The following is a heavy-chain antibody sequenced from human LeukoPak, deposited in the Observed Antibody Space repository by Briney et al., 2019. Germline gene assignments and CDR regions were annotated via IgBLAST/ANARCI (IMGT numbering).Heavy chain of an antibody. CDR1: GYTFTSYG. Sequence: ASVKVSCKASGYTFTSYGISWVRQAPGQGLEWMGWISAYNGNTNYAQKLQGRVTMTTDTSTSSAYMELRSLRSDDTAVYYCARVGSSSWSPFFDYWGQGTLVTVSS. CDR2: ISAYNGNT. CDR3: ARVGSSSWSPFFDY. J-gene: IGHJ4*02. D-gene: IGHD6-13*01. V-gene: IGHV1-18*01.